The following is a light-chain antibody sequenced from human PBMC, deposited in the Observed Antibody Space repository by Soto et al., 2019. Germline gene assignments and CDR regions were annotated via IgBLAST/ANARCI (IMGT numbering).Light chain of an antibody. V-gene: IGKV3-11*01. CDR1: QSVSSN. CDR3: QQRADWPIT. Sequence: DIVLTQSPATLSLSPGERAILSCRASQSVSSNLAWYQQKPGQAPRLLIYDASNRATGIPARFSGSGSGTDFTLTISSLEPDDFAVYYCQQRADWPITFGQGTRLEI. CDR2: DAS. J-gene: IGKJ5*01.